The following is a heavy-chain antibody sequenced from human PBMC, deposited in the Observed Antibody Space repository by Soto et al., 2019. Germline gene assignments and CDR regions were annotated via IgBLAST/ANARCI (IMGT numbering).Heavy chain of an antibody. Sequence: PGGSLRLSCAASGFTFSIYGMHWVRHAPGKGLEWVAVISYDGSNKYYADSVKGRFTISRDNSKNTLYLQMNSLRAEDTAVYYCAKVGGANYYDSSGPFDYWGQGTLVTVSS. J-gene: IGHJ4*02. D-gene: IGHD3-22*01. CDR1: GFTFSIYG. V-gene: IGHV3-30*18. CDR2: ISYDGSNK. CDR3: AKVGGANYYDSSGPFDY.